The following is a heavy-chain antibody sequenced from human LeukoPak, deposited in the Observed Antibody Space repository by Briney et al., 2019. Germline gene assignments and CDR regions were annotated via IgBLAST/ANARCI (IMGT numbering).Heavy chain of an antibody. CDR2: IKHDGGDK. J-gene: IGHJ4*02. CDR1: GFAFSTYW. CDR3: ARLMTTVTTPIDY. Sequence: PGGSLRLFCVASGFAFSTYWISWVRQAPGKGLEWVANIKHDGGDKYYVDSVKGRFTISRDNAKNSLYLQMNSLRAEDTAEYYCARLMTTVTTPIDYWGQGTLVTVSS. V-gene: IGHV3-7*04. D-gene: IGHD4-17*01.